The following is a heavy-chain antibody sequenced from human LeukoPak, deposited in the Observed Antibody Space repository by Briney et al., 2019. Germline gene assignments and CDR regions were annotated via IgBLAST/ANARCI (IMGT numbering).Heavy chain of an antibody. J-gene: IGHJ2*01. D-gene: IGHD1-26*01. V-gene: IGHV3-23*01. CDR1: GFPSSSYA. CDR2: ISGSGGST. CDR3: AKDSISGSYYKVSEGYFDL. Sequence: GGSLTLFCAASGFPSSSYAMSWVRQAPGKGLEWVSAISGSGGSTYYADSVKGRFTISRDNSKNTLYLQMNSLRAEDTAVYYCAKDSISGSYYKVSEGYFDLWGSGTLVTVSS.